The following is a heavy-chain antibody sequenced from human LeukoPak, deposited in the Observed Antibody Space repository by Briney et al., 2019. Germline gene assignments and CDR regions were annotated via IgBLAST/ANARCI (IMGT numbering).Heavy chain of an antibody. Sequence: ASVKVSCRASGYTFTNFDINWVRQAPGQGLEWMGWMNPVSGNAGSAQKFQGRVTLTRDTSISTAYMELSSLTSDDTAFYYCARAPMGTAPLYWGQGTLVTVSS. CDR1: GYTFTNFD. J-gene: IGHJ4*02. CDR3: ARAPMGTAPLY. V-gene: IGHV1-8*01. CDR2: MNPVSGNA. D-gene: IGHD1/OR15-1a*01.